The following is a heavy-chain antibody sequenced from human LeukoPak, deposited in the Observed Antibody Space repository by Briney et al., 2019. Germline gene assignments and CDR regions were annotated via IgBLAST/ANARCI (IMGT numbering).Heavy chain of an antibody. Sequence: PGGSLRLSCAASGFTFSSYEMSWVRQAPGKGLEWVSYISGSGSTIYYADSVQGRFTISRDNSKNTLYLQMNSLRAEDTAVYYCAKSIVGASPYFDYWGQGTLVTVSS. CDR1: GFTFSSYE. CDR2: ISGSGSTI. V-gene: IGHV3-48*03. CDR3: AKSIVGASPYFDY. D-gene: IGHD1-26*01. J-gene: IGHJ4*02.